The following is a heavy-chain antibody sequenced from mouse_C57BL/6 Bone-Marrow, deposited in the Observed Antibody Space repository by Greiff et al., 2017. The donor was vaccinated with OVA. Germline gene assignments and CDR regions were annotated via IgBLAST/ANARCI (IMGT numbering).Heavy chain of an antibody. CDR2: IYPGNGDT. CDR3: ARVTGGHNGGWFAY. CDR1: GYTFTSYN. D-gene: IGHD6-1*01. Sequence: QVQLKQSGAELVRPGASVKMSCKASGYTFTSYNMHWVKQTPRQGLEWIGAIYPGNGDTSYNQKFKGKATLTVDKSSSTAYMQLSSLTSEDSAVYFCARVTGGHNGGWFAYWGQGTLVTVSA. V-gene: IGHV1-12*01. J-gene: IGHJ3*01.